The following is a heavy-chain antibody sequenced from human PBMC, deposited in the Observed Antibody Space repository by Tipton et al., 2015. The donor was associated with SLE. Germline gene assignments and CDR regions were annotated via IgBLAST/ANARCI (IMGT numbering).Heavy chain of an antibody. CDR1: GYSIRNGYY. Sequence: TLSLTCNVSGYSIRNGYYWGWIRQPPGKGLEWIGSIYYSGSTYYNPSLKSRVTISVDTSKNQFSLKLSSVTAADTAVYYCARHLGVIVAFEVWGQGTVLTVSS. CDR3: ARHLGVIVAFEV. V-gene: IGHV4-38-2*02. D-gene: IGHD3-10*01. J-gene: IGHJ3*01. CDR2: IYYSGST.